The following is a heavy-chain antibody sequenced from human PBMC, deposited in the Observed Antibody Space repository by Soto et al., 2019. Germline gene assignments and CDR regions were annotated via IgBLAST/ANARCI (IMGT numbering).Heavy chain of an antibody. J-gene: IGHJ6*03. Sequence: SETLSLTCAVYGGSFSGYYWSWIRQPPGKGLEWIGEINHSGSTNYNPSLKSRVTISVDTSKNQFSLKLSSVTAADTAVYYCARRRDYDILTGYYPVYYMDVWGKGTTVTVSS. CDR1: GGSFSGYY. V-gene: IGHV4-34*01. CDR2: INHSGST. D-gene: IGHD3-9*01. CDR3: ARRRDYDILTGYYPVYYMDV.